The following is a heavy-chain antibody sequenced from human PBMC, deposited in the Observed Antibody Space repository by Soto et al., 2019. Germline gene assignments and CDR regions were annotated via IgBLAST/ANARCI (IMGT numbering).Heavy chain of an antibody. CDR2: IYHSGST. CDR3: ARVVLEERLD. Sequence: SETLSLTCAVSGGSISNLNWWSWVRQPPGKGLEWIGEIYHSGSTNYNPSLKSRVTISEDKSKNQFSLKLSSVTAADTAVYYCARVVLEERLDWGQGTLVTVSS. D-gene: IGHD1-1*01. V-gene: IGHV4-4*02. J-gene: IGHJ4*02. CDR1: GGSISNLNW.